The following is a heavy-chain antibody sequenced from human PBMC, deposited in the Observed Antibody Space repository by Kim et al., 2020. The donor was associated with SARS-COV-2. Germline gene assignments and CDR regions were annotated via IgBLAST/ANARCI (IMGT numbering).Heavy chain of an antibody. J-gene: IGHJ3*02. Sequence: SETLSLTCTVSGGSISSYYWSWIRQPPGKGLEWIGYIYYSGSTNYNPSLKSRVTISVDTSKNQFSLKLSSVTAADTAVYYCARDSGRKPQLRMATKNTGYGAFDIWGQGTMVTVSS. V-gene: IGHV4-59*01. CDR3: ARDSGRKPQLRMATKNTGYGAFDI. D-gene: IGHD6-13*01. CDR1: GGSISSYY. CDR2: IYYSGST.